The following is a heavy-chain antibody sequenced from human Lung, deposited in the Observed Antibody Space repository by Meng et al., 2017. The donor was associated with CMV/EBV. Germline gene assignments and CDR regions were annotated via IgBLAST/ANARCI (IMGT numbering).Heavy chain of an antibody. V-gene: IGHV3-21*01. CDR2: ISTTSTYI. Sequence: ESXKISXTTSGFTFSAFSMNWVRQAPGKGLEWVSSISTTSTYIYYADSLKGRFTISRDNAKNSLYLHMNSLRVEDTAVYYCAGFGVTITNGLYVWGQGTTVTVSS. CDR3: AGFGVTITNGLYV. D-gene: IGHD3-3*01. J-gene: IGHJ6*02. CDR1: GFTFSAFS.